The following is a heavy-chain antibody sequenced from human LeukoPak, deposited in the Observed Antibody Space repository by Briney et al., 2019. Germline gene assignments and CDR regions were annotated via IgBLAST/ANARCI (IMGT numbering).Heavy chain of an antibody. Sequence: SETLSLTCTVSGGSISSYYWSWIRQPPGKGLEWIGYIYYSGSTNYNPSLKSRVTISVDTSKDQFSLKLSSVTAADTAVYYCARRKWAAATPSDYWGQGTLVTVSS. CDR1: GGSISSYY. CDR2: IYYSGST. V-gene: IGHV4-59*08. D-gene: IGHD2-2*01. J-gene: IGHJ4*02. CDR3: ARRKWAAATPSDY.